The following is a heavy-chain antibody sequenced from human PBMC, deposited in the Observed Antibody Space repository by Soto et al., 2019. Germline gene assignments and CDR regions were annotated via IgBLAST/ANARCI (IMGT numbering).Heavy chain of an antibody. CDR2: IHYRGAT. Sequence: PSENLSLTCTVSGGSISSYPSRWIRQPPGKGLEWIGYIHYRGATNYNVSLESRVTISVDTSKNQFSLKLSPVTAADTAVYYCARDRSSSWDYAGGFDSWGQGILVTV. D-gene: IGHD6-13*01. CDR1: GGSISSYP. CDR3: ARDRSSSWDYAGGFDS. J-gene: IGHJ4*02. V-gene: IGHV4-59*01.